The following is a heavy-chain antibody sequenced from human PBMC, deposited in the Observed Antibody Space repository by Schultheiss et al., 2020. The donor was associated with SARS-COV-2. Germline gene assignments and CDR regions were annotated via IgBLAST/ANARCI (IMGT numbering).Heavy chain of an antibody. CDR3: AGLWFGELLENY. D-gene: IGHD3-10*01. CDR2: IKDSGRTT. J-gene: IGHJ4*02. Sequence: SETLSLTCTVSGGSIYNYYWSWIRQPPTKGVEWIGEIKDSGRTTNYNPSLKSRVTISVDTSKNQFSLKLSSVTAADTAVYYCAGLWFGELLENYWGQGTLVTVSS. CDR1: GGSIYNYY. V-gene: IGHV4-34*01.